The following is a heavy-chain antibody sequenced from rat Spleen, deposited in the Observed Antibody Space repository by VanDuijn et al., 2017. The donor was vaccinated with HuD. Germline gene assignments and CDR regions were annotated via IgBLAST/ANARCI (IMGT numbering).Heavy chain of an antibody. CDR3: AKWSSYIGYFDY. CDR2: IIYDGSST. Sequence: EVQLVESGGGLEQPGRSLKLSCAASGFTFSDYAMAWVRQAPKKGLEWVATIIYDGSSTYYRDSVKGRFTISRDNAKSTLYLQMDSLRSEDTDTYYCAKWSSYIGYFDYWGQGVMVTVSS. J-gene: IGHJ2*01. D-gene: IGHD1-2*01. CDR1: GFTFSDYA. V-gene: IGHV5-17*01.